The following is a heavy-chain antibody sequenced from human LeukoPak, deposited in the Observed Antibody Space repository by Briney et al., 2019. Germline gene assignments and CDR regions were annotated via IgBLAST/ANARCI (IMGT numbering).Heavy chain of an antibody. D-gene: IGHD3-9*01. CDR3: ARDETVSDILTGYWYYYYYMDV. Sequence: GGSLRLSCAASGFTFSTYIMTWVRQAPGKGLEWVANIKQDGSEKYYVDSVKGRFTISRDNAKNSLYLQMNSLRAEDTAVYYCARDETVSDILTGYWYYYYYMDVWGKGTTVTVSS. J-gene: IGHJ6*03. CDR1: GFTFSTYI. CDR2: IKQDGSEK. V-gene: IGHV3-7*01.